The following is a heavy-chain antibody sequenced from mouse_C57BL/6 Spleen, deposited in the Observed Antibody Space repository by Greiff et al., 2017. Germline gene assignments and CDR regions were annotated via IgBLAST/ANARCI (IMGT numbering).Heavy chain of an antibody. Sequence: QVQLQQPGAELVRPGSSVKLSCKASGYTFTSYWMDWVKQRPGQGLEWIGNIYPSDSETHYNQKFKDKATLTVDKSSSTAYMQLSSLTSEDSAVYYCARERTGTRDWYFDVWGTGTTVTVSS. CDR1: GYTFTSYW. CDR3: ARERTGTRDWYFDV. J-gene: IGHJ1*03. D-gene: IGHD4-1*01. CDR2: IYPSDSET. V-gene: IGHV1-61*01.